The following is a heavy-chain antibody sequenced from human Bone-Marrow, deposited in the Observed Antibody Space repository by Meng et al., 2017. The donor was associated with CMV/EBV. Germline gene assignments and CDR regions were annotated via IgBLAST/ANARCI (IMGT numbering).Heavy chain of an antibody. CDR3: AREPTDENDY. Sequence: GGSLRLSCAASGFTFSSYSMNWVRQAPGKGLQWVSYISSSSTIYFADSVKGRFTISRDNAQNSLYLQMNSLRAEDTAVYYCAREPTDENDYWGQGTLVTVSS. J-gene: IGHJ4*02. CDR2: ISSSSTI. CDR1: GFTFSSYS. V-gene: IGHV3-48*04.